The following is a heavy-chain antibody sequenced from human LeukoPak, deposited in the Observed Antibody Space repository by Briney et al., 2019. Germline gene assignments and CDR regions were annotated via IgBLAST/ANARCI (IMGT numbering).Heavy chain of an antibody. CDR3: ARGNYDFWSGYYNAGYFDY. Sequence: PGGSLRLSCAASGFTFSSYGMHWVRQAPGKGLEWVAVIWYDGSNKYYADSVKGRFTISRDNSKNTLYLQMNSLRAEDTAVYYCARGNYDFWSGYYNAGYFDYWGQGTLVTVSS. D-gene: IGHD3-3*01. V-gene: IGHV3-33*01. CDR2: IWYDGSNK. J-gene: IGHJ4*02. CDR1: GFTFSSYG.